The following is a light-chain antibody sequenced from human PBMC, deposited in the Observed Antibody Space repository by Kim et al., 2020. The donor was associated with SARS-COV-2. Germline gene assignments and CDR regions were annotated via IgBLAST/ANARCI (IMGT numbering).Light chain of an antibody. V-gene: IGLV2-23*02. CDR1: SSDVGGYNL. CDR3: CSYAGRSTYV. CDR2: EVN. J-gene: IGLJ1*01. Sequence: GQSITISCTGASSDVGGYNLVAWYQQLPGKVPKLIIYEVNERPSGVSHRFSGSKSGNTASLTISGLQTEDEADYYCCSYAGRSTYVFGSGTKVTVL.